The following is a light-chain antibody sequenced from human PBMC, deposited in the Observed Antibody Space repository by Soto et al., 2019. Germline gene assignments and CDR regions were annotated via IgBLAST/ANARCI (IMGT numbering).Light chain of an antibody. CDR3: QQYHNVPFT. CDR1: QDVSDY. CDR2: AVS. V-gene: IGKV1-33*01. J-gene: IGKJ3*01. Sequence: DIQMTQSPSSLSASLGDRVTITCQASQDVSDYLNWYQQKPGKAPELLIYAVSNLETGVPSRFSASGSGTFFTFTISSLQAEDFATYFCQQYHNVPFTFGPGTKVDVK.